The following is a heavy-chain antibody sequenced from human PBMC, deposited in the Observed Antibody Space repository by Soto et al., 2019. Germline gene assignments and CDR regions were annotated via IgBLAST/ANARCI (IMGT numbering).Heavy chain of an antibody. Sequence: QIQLVQSGSEVREPGASAKVSCKTSGYTFTNNDVCWVRQAPGQGLEWMGWISPYSGKTNYARKFRDRVTMTADTSTSTVYMELGSLTSDDTAVCYCAREGLLLLPDYWGQGTLVTVSS. D-gene: IGHD3-22*01. CDR1: GYTFTNND. CDR2: ISPYSGKT. V-gene: IGHV1-18*01. CDR3: AREGLLLLPDY. J-gene: IGHJ4*02.